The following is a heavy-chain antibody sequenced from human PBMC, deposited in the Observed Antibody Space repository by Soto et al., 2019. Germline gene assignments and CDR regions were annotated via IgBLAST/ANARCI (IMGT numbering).Heavy chain of an antibody. J-gene: IGHJ4*02. V-gene: IGHV1-3*01. CDR1: GYTFTSYA. CDR2: INAGNGNT. CDR3: ARANVLLWFGELLSTPADY. Sequence: QVQLVQSGAEVKKPGASVKVSCKASGYTFTSYAMHWVRQAPGQRHVWMGWINAGNGNTKYSQKFQGRVTITRDTSASTAYMELSSLRSEDTAVYYCARANVLLWFGELLSTPADYWGQGTLVTVSS. D-gene: IGHD3-10*01.